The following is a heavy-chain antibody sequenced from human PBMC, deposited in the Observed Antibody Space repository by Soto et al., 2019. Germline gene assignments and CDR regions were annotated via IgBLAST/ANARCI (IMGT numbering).Heavy chain of an antibody. D-gene: IGHD1-1*01. V-gene: IGHV4-59*08. CDR2: IYYSGST. Sequence: LETLSLTCTVSGGSISSYYWSWIRQPPGKGLEWIGYIYYSGSTNYNPSLKSRVTISVDTSKNQFSLKLSSVTAADTAVYYCARVGTTGTTGVDAFDIWGQGTMVTVSS. CDR3: ARVGTTGTTGVDAFDI. J-gene: IGHJ3*02. CDR1: GGSISSYY.